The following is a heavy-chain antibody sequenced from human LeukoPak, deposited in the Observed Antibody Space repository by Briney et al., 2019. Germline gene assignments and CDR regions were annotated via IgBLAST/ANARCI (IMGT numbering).Heavy chain of an antibody. D-gene: IGHD6-13*01. CDR2: IKQDGSEK. CDR3: ARDHGSAAAGMLYMDV. Sequence: PGGSLRLSCAASGFTFSSYWMSWVRQAPGKGLEWVANIKQDGSEKYYVDSVKGRFTISRDNAKNSLYLKMHSLRAEDTAVYYCARDHGSAAAGMLYMDVWGKGTTVTVSS. CDR1: GFTFSSYW. J-gene: IGHJ6*03. V-gene: IGHV3-7*01.